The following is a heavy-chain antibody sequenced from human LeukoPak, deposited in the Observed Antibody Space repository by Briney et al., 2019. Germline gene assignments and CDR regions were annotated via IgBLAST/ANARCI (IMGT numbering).Heavy chain of an antibody. Sequence: GGSLRLSCAASGFTFSTYSMTWVRQAPGKGLEWLSYISESGTYIYYADSVKGRFTISRDNAKNSLYLQMNSLRDEDTALYFCARDYFLLAWASGMDVWGQGTTVTVAS. CDR2: ISESGTYI. V-gene: IGHV3-48*02. CDR3: ARDYFLLAWASGMDV. CDR1: GFTFSTYS. D-gene: IGHD2/OR15-2a*01. J-gene: IGHJ6*02.